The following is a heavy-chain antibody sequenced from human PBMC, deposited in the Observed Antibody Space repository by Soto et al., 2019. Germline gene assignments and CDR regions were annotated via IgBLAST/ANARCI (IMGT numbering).Heavy chain of an antibody. J-gene: IGHJ4*02. Sequence: GGSLRLSCAASGFTFSSYAMHWVRQAPGKGLEYVSAISSNGGSTYYANSVKGRFTISRDNSKNTLYLQMGSLRAEDMAVYYCARVAFYDFWNGYYKYFDYWGQGALVTVSS. CDR1: GFTFSSYA. D-gene: IGHD3-3*01. CDR3: ARVAFYDFWNGYYKYFDY. V-gene: IGHV3-64*01. CDR2: ISSNGGST.